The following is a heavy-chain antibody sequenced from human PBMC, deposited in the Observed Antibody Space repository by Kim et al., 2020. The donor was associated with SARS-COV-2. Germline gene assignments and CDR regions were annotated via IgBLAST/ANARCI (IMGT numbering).Heavy chain of an antibody. V-gene: IGHV5-51*01. Sequence: GESLQISCKASGYSFPSYWVAWVRQMPGKGLEWMGIIFPGNSDTRYSPSFQGQVTISAAKSISTAYLQWSSLKASDTAMYYCARANGAITNYFFDYWGQGTPVTVSS. CDR1: GYSFPSYW. D-gene: IGHD2-2*01. J-gene: IGHJ4*02. CDR3: ARANGAITNYFFDY. CDR2: IFPGNSDT.